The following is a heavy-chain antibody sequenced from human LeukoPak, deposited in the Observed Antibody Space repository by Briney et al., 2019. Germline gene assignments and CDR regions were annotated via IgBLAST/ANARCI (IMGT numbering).Heavy chain of an antibody. Sequence: GGSLRLSCAASGFXFSSYAMSWVRQAPGKGLEWVSAISGSGGSTYYADSVKGRFTISRDNSKNTLYLQMNSLRAEDTAVYYCAKIEGGYCSGGSCYLQGYGMDVWGQGTTVTVSS. J-gene: IGHJ6*02. CDR3: AKIEGGYCSGGSCYLQGYGMDV. V-gene: IGHV3-23*01. CDR2: ISGSGGST. D-gene: IGHD2-15*01. CDR1: GFXFSSYA.